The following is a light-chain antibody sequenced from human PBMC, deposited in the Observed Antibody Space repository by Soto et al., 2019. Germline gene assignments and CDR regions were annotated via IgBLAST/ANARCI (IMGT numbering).Light chain of an antibody. CDR2: GPS. CDR3: QQYNNWPAT. CDR1: QSVSSN. J-gene: IGKJ1*01. V-gene: IGKV3-15*01. Sequence: EILMTQSPATLSVSPGERATLSCSASQSVSSNLAWYQQKPGQAPRLLIYGPSTRATGIPARFSGSGSGTEFTLTISSMQSEDFAVYYCQQYNNWPATFGQGTKVDIK.